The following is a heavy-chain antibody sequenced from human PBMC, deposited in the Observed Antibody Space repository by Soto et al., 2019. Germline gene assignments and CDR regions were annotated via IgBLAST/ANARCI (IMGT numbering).Heavy chain of an antibody. CDR3: ANAAHMTTSLLLDY. D-gene: IGHD4-4*01. CDR2: IGSSDNKT. Sequence: GGSLRLSCAASGCTFSSFAMTWVRQAPGKGLEWVSTIGSSDNKTYYADSVKGRFTISRDNSKNTLYLQISSLRAEDTAMYFCANAAHMTTSLLLDYWGQGTQVTVSS. V-gene: IGHV3-23*01. CDR1: GCTFSSFA. J-gene: IGHJ4*02.